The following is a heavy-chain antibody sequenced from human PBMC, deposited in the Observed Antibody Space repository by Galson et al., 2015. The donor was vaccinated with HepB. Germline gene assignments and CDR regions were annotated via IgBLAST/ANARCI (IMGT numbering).Heavy chain of an antibody. Sequence: SVKVSCKASGYTFTSYAMHWVRQAPGQRLEWMGWINAGNGNTKYSQKFQGRVTITRDTSASTAYMELSSLRSEDTAVYYCARGPESCGGDCYGAFDIWGQGTMVTVSS. D-gene: IGHD2-21*02. CDR1: GYTFTSYA. CDR2: INAGNGNT. J-gene: IGHJ3*02. CDR3: ARGPESCGGDCYGAFDI. V-gene: IGHV1-3*01.